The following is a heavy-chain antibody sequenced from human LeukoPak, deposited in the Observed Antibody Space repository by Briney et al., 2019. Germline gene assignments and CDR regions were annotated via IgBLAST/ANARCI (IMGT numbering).Heavy chain of an antibody. D-gene: IGHD3-10*01. CDR3: AKGWFGFSVIDY. V-gene: IGHV3-30*18. CDR1: GFTFSSYA. CDR2: ILYDGTNK. Sequence: GGSLRLSCAASGFTFSSYAMHWVRQAPGKGLEWVAVILYDGTNKFCADSVKGRFTISRDNSKNTLYLQMNSLRAEDTAVYNCAKGWFGFSVIDYWGQGTPVTVSS. J-gene: IGHJ4*02.